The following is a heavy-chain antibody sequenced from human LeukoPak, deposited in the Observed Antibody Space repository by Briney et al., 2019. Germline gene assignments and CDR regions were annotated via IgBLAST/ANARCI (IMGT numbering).Heavy chain of an antibody. CDR2: ISYDGSNK. CDR3: ARVRPYYYDSSGYHGYFDY. V-gene: IGHV3-30*03. CDR1: GFTFSSYG. Sequence: PGGSLRLSCAASGFTFSSYGMHWVRQAPGKGLEWVAVISYDGSNKYYADSVKGRFTISRDNSKNTLYLQMNSLRAEDTAVYYCARVRPYYYDSSGYHGYFDYWGQGTLVTVSS. J-gene: IGHJ4*02. D-gene: IGHD3-22*01.